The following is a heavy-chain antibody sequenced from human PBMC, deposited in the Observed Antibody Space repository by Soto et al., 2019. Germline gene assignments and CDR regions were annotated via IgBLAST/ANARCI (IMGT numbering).Heavy chain of an antibody. D-gene: IGHD3-3*02. CDR1: GGSISSSSYY. V-gene: IGHV4-39*01. J-gene: IGHJ4*02. Sequence: SETLSLTCTLSGGSISSSSYYWGWIRQSPGKGLEWIASMYYSGGTYYNPSLESRVTISADTSKNQFSLKLSSVTAADTALYYCATHFWREYYFDYWGQGSLVT. CDR2: MYYSGGT. CDR3: ATHFWREYYFDY.